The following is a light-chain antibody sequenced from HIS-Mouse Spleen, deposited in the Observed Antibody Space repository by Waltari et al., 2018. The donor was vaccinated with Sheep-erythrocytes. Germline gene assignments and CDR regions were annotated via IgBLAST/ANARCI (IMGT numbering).Light chain of an antibody. Sequence: DIQMTQSPSSLSASEGDRVTITCQASQDISNYLNWYQQKPGKAPKLLIYDASNLETGVPSRFSGSGSGTDFTFTISSLQPEDIATYYCQQYDNLFTFGPGTKVDIK. CDR2: DAS. CDR3: QQYDNLFT. CDR1: QDISNY. J-gene: IGKJ3*01. V-gene: IGKV1-33*01.